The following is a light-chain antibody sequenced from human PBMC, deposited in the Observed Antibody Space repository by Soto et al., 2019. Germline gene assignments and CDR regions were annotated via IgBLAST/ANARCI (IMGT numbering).Light chain of an antibody. CDR3: QQYNNWLLLT. CDR1: RSVSSN. J-gene: IGKJ4*01. V-gene: IGKV3-15*01. CDR2: GAS. Sequence: EIVMTQSPATLSVSPGERATLSCRASRSVSSNLAWYQQKPGQAPRLLIYGASTRATGIPARFSGSGSGTEFTLTISSLQSEDFAVYYCQQYNNWLLLTFGGGTKVDIK.